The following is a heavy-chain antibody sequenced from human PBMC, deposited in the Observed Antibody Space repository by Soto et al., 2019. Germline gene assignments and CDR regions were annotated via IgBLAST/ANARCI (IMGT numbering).Heavy chain of an antibody. D-gene: IGHD6-13*01. J-gene: IGHJ6*02. CDR2: ISWDGGST. V-gene: IGHV3-43*01. Sequence: GGSLRLSCAASGFTFDDYTMHWVRQAPGKGLEWVSLISWDGGSTYYADSVKGRFTISRDNSKNSLYLQMNSLRTEDTALYYCAKDRGISYYYYGMDVWGQGTTVTVSS. CDR1: GFTFDDYT. CDR3: AKDRGISYYYYGMDV.